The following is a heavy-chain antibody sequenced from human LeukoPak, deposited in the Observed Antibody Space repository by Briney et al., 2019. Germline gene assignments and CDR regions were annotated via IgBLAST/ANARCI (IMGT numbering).Heavy chain of an antibody. D-gene: IGHD2-2*01. CDR1: GGSISSSRYY. CDR3: ATPDCSSTSCSNRGFDY. V-gene: IGHV4-39*01. J-gene: IGHJ4*02. Sequence: PSETLSLPCTVSGGSISSSRYYWGWVCRPPGKGVEWYGSFYYCGSIYYNPSLKSRVTISVDTSKNQFSLKMSSVTAADTAVYYCATPDCSSTSCSNRGFDYWGQGTLVTVSS. CDR2: FYYCGSI.